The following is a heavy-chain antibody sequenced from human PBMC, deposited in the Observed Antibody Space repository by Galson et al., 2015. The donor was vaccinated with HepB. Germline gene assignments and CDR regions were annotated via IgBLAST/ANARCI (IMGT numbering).Heavy chain of an antibody. CDR1: EFSVSANY. V-gene: IGHV3-53*01. CDR3: ARDMSGYHYFDY. D-gene: IGHD3-3*01. CDR2: IYSGGNR. Sequence: SLRLSCAASEFSVSANYMTWVRQAPGKGLEWVSVIYSGGNRYYADSVKGRFTISRDNSKNTLYLQMNSLRAEDTAVYYCARDMSGYHYFDYWGQGTLVTVSS. J-gene: IGHJ4*02.